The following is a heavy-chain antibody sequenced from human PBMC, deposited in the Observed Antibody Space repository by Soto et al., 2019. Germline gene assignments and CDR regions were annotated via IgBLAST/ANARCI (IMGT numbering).Heavy chain of an antibody. CDR3: ARDFFDSSDYTTNWFDP. V-gene: IGHV4-34*01. D-gene: IGHD3-22*01. Sequence: SETLSLTCAIYGGSFSGYYWSWLRQPPGKGLEWIGEINHSGSTNYNPSLKSRVTISADTSKNQFSLKLSSVTAADTAVYYCARDFFDSSDYTTNWFDPWGQRTLVTVSS. J-gene: IGHJ5*02. CDR1: GGSFSGYY. CDR2: INHSGST.